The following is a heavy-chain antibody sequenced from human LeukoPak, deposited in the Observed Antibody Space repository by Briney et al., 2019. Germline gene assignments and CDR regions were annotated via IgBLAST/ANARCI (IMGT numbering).Heavy chain of an antibody. Sequence: GSLRLSRAASGFAFSTYSMNWVRQAPGKGLEWVSSISSSSTYIYYADSVKGRVTISRDNAKNSLYLQMNSLRAEDTAVYYCARVLSGCETTRCELDYWGQGTLVTVSS. CDR2: ISSSSTYI. CDR1: GFAFSTYS. CDR3: ARVLSGCETTRCELDY. J-gene: IGHJ4*02. V-gene: IGHV3-21*01. D-gene: IGHD1-26*01.